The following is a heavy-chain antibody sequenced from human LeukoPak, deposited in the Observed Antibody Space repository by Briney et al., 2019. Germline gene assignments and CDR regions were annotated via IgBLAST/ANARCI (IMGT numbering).Heavy chain of an antibody. CDR2: ISSSSSYI. Sequence: GGSLRLSCAASGFTFSSYSMNWVRQAPGKGLEWVSSISSSSSYIYYADSVKGRFTISRDNSKNTLYLQMNSLRAEDTAVYYCARVTRYYDSNMDVWGKGTTVTISS. V-gene: IGHV3-21*04. CDR1: GFTFSSYS. CDR3: ARVTRYYDSNMDV. J-gene: IGHJ6*03. D-gene: IGHD3-22*01.